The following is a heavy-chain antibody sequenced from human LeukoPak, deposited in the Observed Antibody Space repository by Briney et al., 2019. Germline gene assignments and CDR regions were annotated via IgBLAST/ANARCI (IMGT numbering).Heavy chain of an antibody. D-gene: IGHD2-15*01. CDR2: INPNSGGT. Sequence: ASVKVSCKASGYTFTGYYMHWVRQAPGQGLEWMGWINPNSGGTNYAQKFQGRVTMTRDTSISTAYMELSRLRSDDTAVYYCATGLYCSGGSCYWAFDIWGQGTMVTVSS. V-gene: IGHV1-2*02. J-gene: IGHJ3*02. CDR3: ATGLYCSGGSCYWAFDI. CDR1: GYTFTGYY.